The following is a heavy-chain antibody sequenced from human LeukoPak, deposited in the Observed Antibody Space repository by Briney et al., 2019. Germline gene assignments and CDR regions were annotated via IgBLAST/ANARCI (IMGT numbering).Heavy chain of an antibody. Sequence: GGSLRLSCAASGFTFSDYYMSWIRQAPGKGLEWVSYISSSGSTIYYADSVKGRFTISRDDAKNSLYLQMNSLRAEDTAVYYCARELINFHDHTNTGFFDSWGQGTLVTVSS. CDR3: ARELINFHDHTNTGFFDS. CDR2: ISSSGSTI. J-gene: IGHJ4*03. CDR1: GFTFSDYY. D-gene: IGHD1-14*01. V-gene: IGHV3-11*01.